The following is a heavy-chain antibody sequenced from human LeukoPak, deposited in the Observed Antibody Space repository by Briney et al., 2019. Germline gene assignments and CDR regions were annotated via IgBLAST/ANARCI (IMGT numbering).Heavy chain of an antibody. CDR1: GGSFTGYY. CDR3: ASGSYSSIGYF. J-gene: IGHJ4*02. D-gene: IGHD6-13*01. CDR2: ISPRGT. Sequence: PSETLSLTXVMYGGSFTGYYWSWIRQSPGKGLEWIGEISPRGTKYNPSLKSRVTISLDTTKNQFSLILSSVTAADAAVYFCASGSYSSIGYFWSQGTLVTVSS. V-gene: IGHV4-34*01.